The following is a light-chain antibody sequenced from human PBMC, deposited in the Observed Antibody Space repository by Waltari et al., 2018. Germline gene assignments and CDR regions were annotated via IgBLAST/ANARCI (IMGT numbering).Light chain of an antibody. CDR2: AAS. Sequence: AIQMTQSPSSLSASVGDRVTITCRASQDIRNELGWYQQKPGKAPKGLIYAASSLQSGVPSRFSGSGSGTEYTLSISSLQPEDIATYYCLQDFRFPLTFGGGTKVEVK. CDR1: QDIRNE. J-gene: IGKJ4*01. V-gene: IGKV1-6*01. CDR3: LQDFRFPLT.